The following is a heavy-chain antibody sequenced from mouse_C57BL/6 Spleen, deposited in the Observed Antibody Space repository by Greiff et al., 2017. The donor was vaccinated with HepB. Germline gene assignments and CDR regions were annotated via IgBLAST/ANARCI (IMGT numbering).Heavy chain of an antibody. CDR1: GYTFTSYW. J-gene: IGHJ4*01. CDR2: IDPSDSYT. CDR3: ARWRNLGGMDY. V-gene: IGHV1-50*01. D-gene: IGHD3-3*01. Sequence: VQLQQPGAELVKPGASVKLSCKASGYTFTSYWMQWVKQRPGQGLEWIGEIDPSDSYTNYNQKFKGKATLTVDTSSSTAYMQLSSLTSEDSAVYYCARWRNLGGMDYWGQGTSVTVSS.